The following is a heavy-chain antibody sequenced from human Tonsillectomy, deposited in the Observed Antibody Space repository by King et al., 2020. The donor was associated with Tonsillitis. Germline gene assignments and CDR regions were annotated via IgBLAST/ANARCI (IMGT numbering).Heavy chain of an antibody. CDR1: GGTFSGYA. Sequence: VQLVESGAELKKPGSSVKVSCKSSGGTFSGYAISWVRQAPGQGLEWLGRIIPRFGTAIYAQTFQDRVTITADESTRTAYMGLSSLRSEDTAVYFCARVQACCDSVSPFDYWGQGTLVTVSS. D-gene: IGHD2-21*02. CDR2: IIPRFGTA. J-gene: IGHJ4*02. CDR3: ARVQACCDSVSPFDY. V-gene: IGHV1-69*18.